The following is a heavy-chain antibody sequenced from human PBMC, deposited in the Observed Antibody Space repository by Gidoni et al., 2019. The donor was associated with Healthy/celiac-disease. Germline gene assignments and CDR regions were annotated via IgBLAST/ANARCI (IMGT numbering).Heavy chain of an antibody. CDR2: IIGSGGST. J-gene: IGHJ3*02. D-gene: IGHD3-10*01. Sequence: EVQLLESGGGLGQPGGSMRLSCAASGLPFSSYAMSWVRQAPGKGLEWVSAIIGSGGSTYYADSVKGRFTISRDNSKNTLYLQMNSLRAEDTAVYYCAKTGSPMVRGGPWVMSAFDIWGQGTMVTVSS. CDR3: AKTGSPMVRGGPWVMSAFDI. V-gene: IGHV3-23*01. CDR1: GLPFSSYA.